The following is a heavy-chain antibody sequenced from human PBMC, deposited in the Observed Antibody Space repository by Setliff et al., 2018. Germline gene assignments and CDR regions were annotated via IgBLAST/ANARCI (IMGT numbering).Heavy chain of an antibody. CDR3: ARGRNIAARLLDS. CDR1: GGSFSGYY. V-gene: IGHV4-34*01. Sequence: PSETLSLTCAVYGGSFSGYYWSWIRQPPGKGLEWIGEINHSGSTNYNPSLKSRVTISIDTSKDQFSLKLISMTAADTAVYYCARGRNIAARLLDSWGQGARVTVSS. D-gene: IGHD6-6*01. J-gene: IGHJ4*02. CDR2: INHSGST.